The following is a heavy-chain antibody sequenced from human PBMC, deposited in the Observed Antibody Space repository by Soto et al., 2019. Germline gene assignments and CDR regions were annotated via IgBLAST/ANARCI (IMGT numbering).Heavy chain of an antibody. J-gene: IGHJ4*02. CDR1: GYTFTSYG. CDR2: ISAYNGNT. D-gene: IGHD6-13*01. V-gene: IGHV1-18*01. Sequence: ASVKVSCKASGYTFTSYGISWVRQAPGQGLEWMGWISAYNGNTNYAQKLQGRVTMTTDTSTSTAYMELSRLRSDDTAVYYCARSTGSSLLHELAYPAQGTLVPVSS. CDR3: ARSTGSSLLHELAY.